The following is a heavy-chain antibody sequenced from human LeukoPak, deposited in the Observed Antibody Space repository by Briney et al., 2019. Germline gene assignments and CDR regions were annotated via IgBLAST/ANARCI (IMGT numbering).Heavy chain of an antibody. J-gene: IGHJ4*02. V-gene: IGHV3-74*01. CDR1: GFTLSIYW. CDR2: INHDGSIT. Sequence: PGGSLRLSCAASGFTLSIYWMHWVRQGPGKGLVCVSRINHDGSITNYADSVKGRFTISRDIAKNTLYLQMNSLRAEDTAVYYCTWGLPLDYWGQGTRVTVSS. D-gene: IGHD1-26*01. CDR3: TWGLPLDY.